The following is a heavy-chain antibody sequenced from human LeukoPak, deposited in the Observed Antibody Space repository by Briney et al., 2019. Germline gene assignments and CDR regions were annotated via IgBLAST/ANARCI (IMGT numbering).Heavy chain of an antibody. CDR1: GFTVSSNY. CDR3: ARDWGYCSGGSRYSAFDY. D-gene: IGHD2-15*01. CDR2: IYSGGST. V-gene: IGHV3-53*01. J-gene: IGHJ4*02. Sequence: PGGSLRLSCAASGFTVSSNYMSWVRQAPGKGLEWVSVIYSGGSTYYADSVKGRFTISRDNSKNTLYLQMNSLRAEDTAVYYCARDWGYCSGGSRYSAFDYWGQGTLVTVSS.